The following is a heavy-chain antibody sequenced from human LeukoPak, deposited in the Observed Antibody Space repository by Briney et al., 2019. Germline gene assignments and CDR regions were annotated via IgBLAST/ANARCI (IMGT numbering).Heavy chain of an antibody. V-gene: IGHV3-7*01. J-gene: IGHJ4*02. CDR1: GFTFSSYW. D-gene: IGHD2-15*01. Sequence: PGGSLRLSCAASGFTFSSYWMSWVRQAPGKGLEWVANIKEDRSEKYYVDSVKGRFTISRDNAKNSLYLQMNSLRAEDTAVYYCARKYCSGGSCYLLDYWGQGTLVTVSS. CDR2: IKEDRSEK. CDR3: ARKYCSGGSCYLLDY.